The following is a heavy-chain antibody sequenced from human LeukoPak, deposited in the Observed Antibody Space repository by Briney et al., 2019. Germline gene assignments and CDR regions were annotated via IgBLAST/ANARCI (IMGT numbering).Heavy chain of an antibody. CDR2: INHSGST. D-gene: IGHD3-10*01. J-gene: IGHJ5*02. CDR3: ARQGRYYYGSGSSRTPNWFDP. CDR1: GGSFSGYY. Sequence: SETLSLTCAVYGGSFSGYYWSWIRQPPGKGLEWIGEINHSGSTNYNPSLKSRVTISVDTSKNQFSLKLSSVTAADTAVYYCARQGRYYYGSGSSRTPNWFDPWGQGILVTVSS. V-gene: IGHV4-34*01.